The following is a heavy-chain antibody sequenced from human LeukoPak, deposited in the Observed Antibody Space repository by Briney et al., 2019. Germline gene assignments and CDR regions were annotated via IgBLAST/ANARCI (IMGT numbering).Heavy chain of an antibody. V-gene: IGHV4-34*01. CDR3: ARLGSGWYRNWFDP. CDR1: GGSVSGYY. J-gene: IGHJ5*02. D-gene: IGHD6-19*01. CDR2: INHSGST. Sequence: SETLSLTCAVYGGSVSGYYWSWIRQPPGKGLEWSGEINHSGSTNYNPSLKSRVTISVDTSKNQFSLKLSSVTAADTAVYYCARLGSGWYRNWFDPWGQGTLLTVSS.